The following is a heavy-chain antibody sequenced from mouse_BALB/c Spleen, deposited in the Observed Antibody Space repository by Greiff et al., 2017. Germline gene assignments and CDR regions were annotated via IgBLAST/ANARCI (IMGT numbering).Heavy chain of an antibody. CDR1: GFSLTSYG. CDR3: ARHRYDGAMDY. CDR2: IWSGGST. J-gene: IGHJ4*01. Sequence: VQLQQSGPGLVQPSQSLSITCTVSGFSLTSYGVHWVRQSPGKGLEWLGVIWSGGSTDYNAAFISRLSISKDNSKSQVFFKMNSLQANDTAIYYCARHRYDGAMDYWGQGTSVTVSS. V-gene: IGHV2-2*02. D-gene: IGHD2-14*01.